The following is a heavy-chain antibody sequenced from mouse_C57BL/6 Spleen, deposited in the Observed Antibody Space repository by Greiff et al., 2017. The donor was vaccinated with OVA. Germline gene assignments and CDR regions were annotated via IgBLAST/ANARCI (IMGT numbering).Heavy chain of an antibody. CDR3: ARYGYYGSSLVDFDV. CDR1: GYTFTSYW. D-gene: IGHD1-1*01. Sequence: VQLQESGAELVKPGASVKMSCKASGYTFTSYWITWVKQRPGQGLEWIGDIYPGSGSTNYNEKFKSKATLTVDTSSSTAYMQLSSLTSEDSAVYYCARYGYYGSSLVDFDVWGTGTTVTVSS. CDR2: IYPGSGST. J-gene: IGHJ1*03. V-gene: IGHV1-55*01.